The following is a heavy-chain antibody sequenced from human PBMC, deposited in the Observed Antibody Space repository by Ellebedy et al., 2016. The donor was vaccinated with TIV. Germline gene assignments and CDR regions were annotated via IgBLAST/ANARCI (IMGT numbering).Heavy chain of an antibody. CDR3: ARGWGSGTYYIARLDY. D-gene: IGHD3-10*01. J-gene: IGHJ4*02. CDR2: VFFNGFVK. V-gene: IGHV3-33*01. Sequence: GESLKISXEVSGFTLRNYGMHWVRQAPGKGLEWVAVVFFNGFVKYYGDSVKGRFTISSDSSKNTVFLQMDGLTVEDTAVYYCARGWGSGTYYIARLDYWGQGTLVTVSS. CDR1: GFTLRNYG.